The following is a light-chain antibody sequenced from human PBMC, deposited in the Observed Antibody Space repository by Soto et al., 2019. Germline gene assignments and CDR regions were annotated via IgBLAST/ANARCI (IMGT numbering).Light chain of an antibody. Sequence: QSALTQPASVSGSPGQSITISCTGTSSDVGGYNYVSWYQQHPGKAPKLMIYEVSNRPSGVSNRFSGSKSGSTASLTISGLQTEDEADYYCCSYAGRSTWDVVFGGGTQLTVL. CDR1: SSDVGGYNY. V-gene: IGLV2-14*01. CDR2: EVS. J-gene: IGLJ2*01. CDR3: CSYAGRSTWDVV.